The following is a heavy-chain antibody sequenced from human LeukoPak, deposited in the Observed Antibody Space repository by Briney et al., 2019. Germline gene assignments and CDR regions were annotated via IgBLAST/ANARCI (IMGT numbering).Heavy chain of an antibody. V-gene: IGHV4-34*01. CDR3: ARGRRYCSSTSCYTRKAYYFDY. J-gene: IGHJ4*02. CDR1: GGSFSGYY. D-gene: IGHD2-2*02. CDR2: INHSGST. Sequence: PSETLSLTCAVYGGSFSGYYWSWIRQPPGKGLEWIGEINHSGSTNYNPSLKSRVTISVDTSKNQFSLKLSSVTAADTAVYYCARGRRYCSSTSCYTRKAYYFDYWGQGTLVTVSS.